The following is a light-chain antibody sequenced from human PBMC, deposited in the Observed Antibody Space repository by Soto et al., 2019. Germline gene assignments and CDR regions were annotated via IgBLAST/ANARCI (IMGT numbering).Light chain of an antibody. CDR2: EVT. CDR3: SSYAGSNKSV. Sequence: QSVLTQPPSASGSPGQSVTISCTGTSSDVGGYNYVSWYQQHPGKAPKLMIYEVTKRPSGVPDRFSGSKSGNTASLTVSGLHAEDEADYYCSSYAGSNKSVFGTGTKLTVL. CDR1: SSDVGGYNY. V-gene: IGLV2-8*01. J-gene: IGLJ1*01.